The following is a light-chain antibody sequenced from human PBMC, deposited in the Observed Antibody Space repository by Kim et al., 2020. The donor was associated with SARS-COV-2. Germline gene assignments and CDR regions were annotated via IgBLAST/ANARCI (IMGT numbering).Light chain of an antibody. CDR3: QSYDSSLSVI. J-gene: IGLJ2*01. V-gene: IGLV1-40*01. CDR2: GNN. Sequence: GQRVTVACTGSRSNIGADYGVHWYQQLPGPAPKPLNSGNNNRPSGGPDRFSGSKSGTSASLAITGLQAEDEADYFCQSYDSSLSVIFGGGTKVTVL. CDR1: RSNIGADYG.